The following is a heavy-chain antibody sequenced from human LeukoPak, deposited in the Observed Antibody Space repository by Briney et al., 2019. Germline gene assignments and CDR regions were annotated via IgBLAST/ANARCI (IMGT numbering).Heavy chain of an antibody. V-gene: IGHV4-61*02. Sequence: PSETLSLTCTVSGGSISSGHYFWSWIRQPAGKGLEWIGRIYASGSTDYNPSLKSRVTMSVDTSKNQFSLKLSSVTAADTAVYYCARVYLGITLDYWGQGTLVTVSS. J-gene: IGHJ4*02. CDR3: ARVYLGITLDY. D-gene: IGHD7-27*01. CDR1: GGSISSGHYF. CDR2: IYASGST.